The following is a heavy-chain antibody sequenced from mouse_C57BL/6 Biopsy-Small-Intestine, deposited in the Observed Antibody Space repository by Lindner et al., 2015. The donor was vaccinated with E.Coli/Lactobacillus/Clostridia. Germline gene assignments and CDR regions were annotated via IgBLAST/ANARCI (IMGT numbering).Heavy chain of an antibody. V-gene: IGHV1-42*01. CDR2: INPSTGGT. Sequence: VQLQESGPDLVKPGASVKISCKASGYSFTSYYMNWVKQSPEESLEWIGEINPSTGGTTYNQKFRAKATMTVDKSSSTAYMQLRSLTSEDSAVYYCARYYYGSSYFDYRGQGTTLTVSS. CDR1: GYSFTSYY. J-gene: IGHJ2*01. CDR3: ARYYYGSSYFDY. D-gene: IGHD1-1*01.